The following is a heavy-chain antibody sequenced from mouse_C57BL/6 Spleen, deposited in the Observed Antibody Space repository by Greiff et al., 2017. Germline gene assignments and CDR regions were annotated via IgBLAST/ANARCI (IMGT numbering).Heavy chain of an antibody. CDR1: GYTFTSYW. D-gene: IGHD2-3*01. Sequence: EVQLQQSGTVLARPGASVKMSCKTSGYTFTSYWMHWVKQRPGQGLEWIGAIYPGNSDTSYNQKFKGKAKLTAVTSASTAYMELSSLTNEDSAVYYGTRYGYYEFAYWGQGTLVTVSA. CDR3: TRYGYYEFAY. CDR2: IYPGNSDT. V-gene: IGHV1-5*01. J-gene: IGHJ3*01.